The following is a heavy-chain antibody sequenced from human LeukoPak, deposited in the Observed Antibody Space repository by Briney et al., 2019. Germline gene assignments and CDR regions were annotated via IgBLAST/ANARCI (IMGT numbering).Heavy chain of an antibody. CDR3: AGGTIDLGFSPYYYYMDV. V-gene: IGHV3-23*01. J-gene: IGHJ6*03. CDR1: GFTFSSYA. D-gene: IGHD3-10*01. Sequence: GGSLRLSCAASGFTFSSYAMSWVRQAPGKGLEWVSAISGSGGSTYYADSVKGRFTISRDNSKNTLYLQMNSLRAEDTAVYYCAGGTIDLGFSPYYYYMDVWGKGTTVTISS. CDR2: ISGSGGST.